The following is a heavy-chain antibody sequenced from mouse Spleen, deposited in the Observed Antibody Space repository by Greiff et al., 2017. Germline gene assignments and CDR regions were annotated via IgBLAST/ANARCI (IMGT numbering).Heavy chain of an antibody. J-gene: IGHJ3*01. CDR2: INPSNGGT. D-gene: IGHD1-1*01. CDR1: GYTFTSYW. V-gene: IGHV1-53*01. Sequence: QVQLKQSGTELVKPGASVKLSCKASGYTFTSYWMHWVKQRPGQGLEWIGNINPSNGGTNYNEKFKSKATLTVDKSSSTAYMQLSSLTSEDSAVYYCARSDHYGSSRLAYWGQGTLVTVSA. CDR3: ARSDHYGSSRLAY.